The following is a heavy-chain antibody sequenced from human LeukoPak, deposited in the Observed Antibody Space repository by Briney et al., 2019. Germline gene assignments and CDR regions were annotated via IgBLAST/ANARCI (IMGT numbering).Heavy chain of an antibody. CDR2: IYHRGST. D-gene: IGHD3-10*01. J-gene: IGHJ4*02. CDR1: GYSLTIGYY. CDR3: ARARSGSGSYYNRGYFDY. Sequence: EGLGLTRAVSGYSLTIGYYWGWIGQPPGKGLEWMESIYHRGSTYYSPSLKSRVTISVDTSKNQFSLKLSSVTAADTAVYYCARARSGSGSYYNRGYFDYWGQGTLVTVSS. V-gene: IGHV4-38-2*01.